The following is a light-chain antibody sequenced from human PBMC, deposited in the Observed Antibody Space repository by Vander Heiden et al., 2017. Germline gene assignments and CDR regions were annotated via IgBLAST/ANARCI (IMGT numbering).Light chain of an antibody. V-gene: IGKV1-9*01. Sequence: DIQLTQSPSFLSASVGDRVTITCRASQGISSYLAWYQQKPGKAPKLLIYAASTLQSGVPSRFSGSGYGKEFTLTISSLQPEDFATYYCQQLNSYPPWTFGQGTKVEIK. CDR2: AAS. CDR1: QGISSY. J-gene: IGKJ1*01. CDR3: QQLNSYPPWT.